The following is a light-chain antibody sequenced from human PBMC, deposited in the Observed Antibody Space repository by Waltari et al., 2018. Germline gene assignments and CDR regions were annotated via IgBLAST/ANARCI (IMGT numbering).Light chain of an antibody. V-gene: IGKV3D-15*01. CDR3: EQYNNWPPWT. CDR2: GAS. CDR1: QSVSSN. J-gene: IGKJ1*01. Sequence: EIVMTQSPATLSVSLGERATLSCRASQSVSSNLAWYQQKPGQAPRLLIYGASTRATGIPVRFSGSGSGTEFTLTISSLQSEDFAVYYCEQYNNWPPWTFGQGTKVEIK.